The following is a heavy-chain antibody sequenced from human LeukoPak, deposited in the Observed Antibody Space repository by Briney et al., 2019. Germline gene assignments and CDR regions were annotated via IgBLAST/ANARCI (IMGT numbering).Heavy chain of an antibody. D-gene: IGHD5-18*01. J-gene: IGHJ4*02. CDR1: GFTFSSYA. Sequence: TGGSLRLSCAASGFTFSSYAMHWVRQAPGKGLEWVAVISYDGSNKYYADSVKGRFTISRDNSKNTLYLQMNSLRAEDTAVYYCARDSPDTAMVRYYFDYWGQGTLVTVSS. CDR3: ARDSPDTAMVRYYFDY. CDR2: ISYDGSNK. V-gene: IGHV3-30-3*01.